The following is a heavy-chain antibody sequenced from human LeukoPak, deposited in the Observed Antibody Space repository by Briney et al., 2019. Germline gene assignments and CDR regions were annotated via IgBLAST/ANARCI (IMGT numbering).Heavy chain of an antibody. CDR1: GVTFSSYA. J-gene: IGHJ4*02. CDR3: ARDEVRYCSSTSCPNFDY. CDR2: ISYDGRNK. V-gene: IGHV3-30*04. D-gene: IGHD2-2*01. Sequence: GGSLRLSCAASGVTFSSYAMHWVRQAPGKGLEWGAVISYDGRNKYYADSVKGGFTISRDNNKNTLYLQMNSLRAEDTAVYYCARDEVRYCSSTSCPNFDYWGQGTLVTVSS.